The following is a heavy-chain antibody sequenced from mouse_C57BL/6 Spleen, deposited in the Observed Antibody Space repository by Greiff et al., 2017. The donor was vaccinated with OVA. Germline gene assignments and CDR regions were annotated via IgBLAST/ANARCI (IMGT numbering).Heavy chain of an antibody. J-gene: IGHJ2*01. Sequence: EVQLQQSGPGLVKPSQSLSLTCSVTGYSITSGYYWNWIRQFPGNKLEWTGYISYDGSNNYNPSLKNRISITRDTSKNQFFLKLNSVTTEDTATYYCAREGSNYGDYFDYWGQGTTLTVSS. CDR3: AREGSNYGDYFDY. D-gene: IGHD2-5*01. CDR2: ISYDGSN. V-gene: IGHV3-6*01. CDR1: GYSITSGYY.